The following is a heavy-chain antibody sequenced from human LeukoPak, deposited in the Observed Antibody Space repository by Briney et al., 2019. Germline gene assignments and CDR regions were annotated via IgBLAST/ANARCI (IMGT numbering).Heavy chain of an antibody. J-gene: IGHJ1*01. CDR3: AREVVVAATREKYFQH. CDR2: INPNSGGT. D-gene: IGHD2-15*01. Sequence: APVKVSCKASGYTFTGYYMHWVRQAPGQGLEWMGWINPNSGGTNYAQKFQGRVTMTRDTSISTAYMELSRLRSDDTAVYYCAREVVVAATREKYFQHWGQGTLVTVSS. CDR1: GYTFTGYY. V-gene: IGHV1-2*02.